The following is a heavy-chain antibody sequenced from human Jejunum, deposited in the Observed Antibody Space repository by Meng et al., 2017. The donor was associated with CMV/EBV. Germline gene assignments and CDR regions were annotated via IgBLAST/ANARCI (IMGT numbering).Heavy chain of an antibody. CDR2: IKGDGSAK. D-gene: IGHD2-2*01. CDR1: FIFGDDW. Sequence: FIFGDDWMSWVRQAPGKGLEWVANIKGDGSAKYSADSVKGRFTIARDNAKWTLYLQMTSLRVEDTAVYYCAKWVVPPGVGYGLDVWGQGTAVTVSS. J-gene: IGHJ6*02. CDR3: AKWVVPPGVGYGLDV. V-gene: IGHV3-7*01.